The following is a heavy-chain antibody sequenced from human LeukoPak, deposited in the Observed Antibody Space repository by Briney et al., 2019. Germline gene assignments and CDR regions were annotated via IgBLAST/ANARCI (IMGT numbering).Heavy chain of an antibody. CDR2: ISAYNGNT. Sequence: ASVKVSCKASGYTFTSYGISWVRQAPGQGLEGMGWISAYNGNTNYAQKLQGRVTMTTDTSTSTAYMELRSLRSDDTAVYYCARIPTGGFLEWSYYYYYGMDVWGQGTTVTVSS. V-gene: IGHV1-18*01. CDR3: ARIPTGGFLEWSYYYYYGMDV. J-gene: IGHJ6*02. CDR1: GYTFTSYG. D-gene: IGHD3-3*01.